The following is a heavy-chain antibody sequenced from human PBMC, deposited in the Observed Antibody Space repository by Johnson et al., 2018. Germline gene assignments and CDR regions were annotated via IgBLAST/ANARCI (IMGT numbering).Heavy chain of an antibody. J-gene: IGHJ6*02. CDR3: ARDKGSIASYYYYGMGV. V-gene: IGHV3-11*04. Sequence: VQLVETGGGLVQPGGSLRLSCAASGFTFSDYYMSWIRQAPGKGLEWVSSISSSSSYIYYADSVKGRFTISRDNAKNTLYLQMNSLRAEDTAVYYFARDKGSIASYYYYGMGVWGQGTTVTVSS. D-gene: IGHD3-16*02. CDR1: GFTFSDYY. CDR2: ISSSSSYI.